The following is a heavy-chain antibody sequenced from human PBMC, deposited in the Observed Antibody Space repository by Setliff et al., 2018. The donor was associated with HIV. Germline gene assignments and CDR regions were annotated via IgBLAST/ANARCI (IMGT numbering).Heavy chain of an antibody. Sequence: PSETLSLTCTVSGGSITSNNYYWGWIRQPPGKGLEWIGTFYYSGSTYYNSSLKSRVPISVDTSTNRFSLRLNSVTAADTAVYYCVRRVYDFWSGLVGYSYYMDVWGKGTTVTVSS. CDR3: VRRVYDFWSGLVGYSYYMDV. CDR2: FYYSGST. CDR1: GGSITSNNYY. J-gene: IGHJ6*03. V-gene: IGHV4-39*01. D-gene: IGHD3-3*01.